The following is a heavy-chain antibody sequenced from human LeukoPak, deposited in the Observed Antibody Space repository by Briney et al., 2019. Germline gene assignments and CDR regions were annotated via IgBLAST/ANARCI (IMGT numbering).Heavy chain of an antibody. CDR1: GGSIRSSSYY. J-gene: IGHJ5*02. CDR2: VSYSGNT. Sequence: PSETLSLTCTVSGGSIRSSSYYWGWIGQPPGKGLEWIGSVSYSGNTYYNPSLKSRVTISVDTSKNQFSLKLSSVTAADTAVYYCARRFSSGSYYKRGLLDPWGQGTLVTVSS. V-gene: IGHV4-39*07. D-gene: IGHD3-10*01. CDR3: ARRFSSGSYYKRGLLDP.